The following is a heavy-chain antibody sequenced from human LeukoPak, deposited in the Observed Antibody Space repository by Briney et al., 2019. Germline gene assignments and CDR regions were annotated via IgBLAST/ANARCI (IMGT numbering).Heavy chain of an antibody. Sequence: SETLSLTCTVSGGSTSSYYWSWIRQPPGKGLEWIGYIYYSGSTNYNPSLKSRVTISVDTSKNQFSLKLSSVTAADTAVYYCARDTWNDGYFDYWGQGTLVTVSS. J-gene: IGHJ4*02. CDR3: ARDTWNDGYFDY. CDR1: GGSTSSYY. V-gene: IGHV4-59*01. CDR2: IYYSGST. D-gene: IGHD1-1*01.